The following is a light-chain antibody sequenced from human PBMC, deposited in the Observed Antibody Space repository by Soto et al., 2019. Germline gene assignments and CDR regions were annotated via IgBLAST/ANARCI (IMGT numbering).Light chain of an antibody. CDR3: QQRSNWPPA. Sequence: EIVLTQSPATLSLSPGERATLSCRASQSVSSYLAWYPQKPGQAPRLLIYDASNRATGIPPRFSVSGSGTDFTLTISSLEPEDCAVYYCQQRSNWPPAFGQGTKLEIK. V-gene: IGKV3-11*01. CDR1: QSVSSY. CDR2: DAS. J-gene: IGKJ2*01.